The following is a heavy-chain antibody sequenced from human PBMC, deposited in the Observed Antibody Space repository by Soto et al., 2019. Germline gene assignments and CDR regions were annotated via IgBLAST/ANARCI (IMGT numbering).Heavy chain of an antibody. CDR3: ARKYYGSGSYPYYMDV. Sequence: ASVKVSCKASGYTFTSYGISWVRQAPGQGLEWMGWMNAYSGNTGYAQKFQGRVTMTRNTSTSTAYMELSSLRSEDTAVYYCARKYYGSGSYPYYMDVWGKGTTVTVSS. D-gene: IGHD3-10*01. J-gene: IGHJ6*03. CDR2: MNAYSGNT. CDR1: GYTFTSYG. V-gene: IGHV1-8*02.